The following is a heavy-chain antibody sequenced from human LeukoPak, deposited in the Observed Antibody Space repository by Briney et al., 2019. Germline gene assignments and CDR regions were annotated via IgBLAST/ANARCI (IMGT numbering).Heavy chain of an antibody. Sequence: GGSLRLSCAASGFIFNFYGMHWVRQAPGKGLGWVAVIWYDGNNKYYADSVKGRFTISRDNSKDTVYLQMNSLRAEDTAVYYCARDQRPPSEAGFRYGMDVWGQGTTVTVSS. J-gene: IGHJ6*02. V-gene: IGHV3-33*01. CDR2: IWYDGNNK. CDR1: GFIFNFYG. CDR3: ARDQRPPSEAGFRYGMDV.